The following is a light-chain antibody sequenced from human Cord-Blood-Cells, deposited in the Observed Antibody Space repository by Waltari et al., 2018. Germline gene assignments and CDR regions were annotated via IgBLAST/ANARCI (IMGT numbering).Light chain of an antibody. CDR1: SSDVGSYNR. CDR3: SSYTSSSTYV. CDR2: EVS. Sequence: QSALTQPPSVSGSPGQSVTISCTGTSSDVGSYNRVSWYQQPPVTAPKLMISEVSNRPSGVPDRFSGSKSGNTASLTISGLQAEDEADYYCSSYTSSSTYVFGTGTKVTVL. J-gene: IGLJ1*01. V-gene: IGLV2-18*02.